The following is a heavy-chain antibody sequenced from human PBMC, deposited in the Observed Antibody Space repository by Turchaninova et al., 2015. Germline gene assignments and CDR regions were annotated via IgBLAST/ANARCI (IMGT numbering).Heavy chain of an antibody. V-gene: IGHV3-64D*08. CDR1: GFTFSSYA. D-gene: IGHD6-13*01. Sequence: EVQLVESGGGLVQPGGSLRLSCSASGFTFSSYAMHWVRQAPGKGLEYVSSINTIGCTTETXXSVXXXFTXXRDNXKNTLXXQMXXXRAEDTAXXXCVKGGPYGXSWYXXWGQGTLVTXSS. CDR3: VKGGPYGXSWYXX. CDR2: INTIGCTT. J-gene: IGHJ1*01.